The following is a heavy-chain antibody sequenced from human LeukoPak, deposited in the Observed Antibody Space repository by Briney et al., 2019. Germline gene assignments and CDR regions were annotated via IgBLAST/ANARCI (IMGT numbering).Heavy chain of an antibody. CDR2: INTDGSNT. CDR3: ARDVVVGASK. D-gene: IGHD2-15*01. Sequence: PGGSLRLSCAASGFTFSTYWMYWVRQAPGKGLVWVSRINTDGSNTNYADSVKGRFTISRDNAQNTLYLQMNSLRVEVTAVYYCARDVVVGASKWGQGTLVTVSS. V-gene: IGHV3-74*01. J-gene: IGHJ4*02. CDR1: GFTFSTYW.